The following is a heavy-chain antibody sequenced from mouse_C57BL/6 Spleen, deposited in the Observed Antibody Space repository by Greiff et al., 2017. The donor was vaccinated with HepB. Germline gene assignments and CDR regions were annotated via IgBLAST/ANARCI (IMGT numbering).Heavy chain of an antibody. D-gene: IGHD4-1*01. V-gene: IGHV1-64*01. J-gene: IGHJ4*01. Sequence: QVQLQQPGAELVKPGASVKLSCKASGYTFTSYWMHWVKQRPGQGLEWIGMIHPNSGSTNYNEKFKSKATLTVDKSSSTAYMQLSSLTSEDSAVYYGARSWDVYAMDYWGQGTSVTVSS. CDR1: GYTFTSYW. CDR2: IHPNSGST. CDR3: ARSWDVYAMDY.